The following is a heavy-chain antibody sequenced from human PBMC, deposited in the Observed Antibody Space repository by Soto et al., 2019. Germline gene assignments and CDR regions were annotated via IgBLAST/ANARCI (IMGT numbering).Heavy chain of an antibody. V-gene: IGHV4-4*07. CDR2: IYSSEII. D-gene: IGHD5-18*01. Sequence: SETLSLTCTVSGVSISSFYWSWIRQPAGKGLEWIGRIYSSEIINYNPSLKSRVTMSLDTSKNQFSLKLSSVTAADTAVYFCATVSYVGGTDYWGQGTLVTVSS. CDR3: ATVSYVGGTDY. CDR1: GVSISSFY. J-gene: IGHJ4*02.